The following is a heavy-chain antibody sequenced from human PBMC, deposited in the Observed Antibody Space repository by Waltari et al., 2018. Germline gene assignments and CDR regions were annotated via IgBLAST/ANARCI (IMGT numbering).Heavy chain of an antibody. V-gene: IGHV1-69-2*01. D-gene: IGHD3-10*01. CDR3: APLPGGSGQTFDY. Sequence: EVQLVQSGAEVKKPGATVKISCKASGYTFIDYFMHWVQQAPGKGLEWVGRIAPEYGETVYAEKFQGRVTITADTSTDTSYLELSSLRSDDTAVYYCAPLPGGSGQTFDYWGQGTLLTVSS. J-gene: IGHJ4*02. CDR2: IAPEYGET. CDR1: GYTFIDYF.